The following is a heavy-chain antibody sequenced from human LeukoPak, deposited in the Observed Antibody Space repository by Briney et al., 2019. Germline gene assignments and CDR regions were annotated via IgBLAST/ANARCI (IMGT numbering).Heavy chain of an antibody. CDR2: ISYDGSNK. CDR1: GFTFSSYA. Sequence: GGPLRLSCAASGFTFSSYAMHWVRQAPGKGLEWVAVISYDGSNKYYADSVKGRFTISRDNSKNTLYLQMNSLRAEDTAVYYCARETDGPSPTFDYWGQGTLVTVSS. CDR3: ARETDGPSPTFDY. V-gene: IGHV3-30-3*01. D-gene: IGHD5-24*01. J-gene: IGHJ4*02.